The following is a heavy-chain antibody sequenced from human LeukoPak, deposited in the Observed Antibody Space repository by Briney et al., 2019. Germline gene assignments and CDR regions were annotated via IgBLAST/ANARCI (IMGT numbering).Heavy chain of an antibody. D-gene: IGHD5-12*01. Sequence: GGSLRLSCAASGFTFSSYGMTWVRQAPGKGLEWVSTISGNGDDTYYADSVEGRFTISRDNSENTLYLQMNSLRAEDTAIYFCAKDDAPARWLRSPQLLDHWGQGTLVTVSS. CDR2: ISGNGDDT. J-gene: IGHJ4*02. CDR1: GFTFSSYG. V-gene: IGHV3-23*01. CDR3: AKDDAPARWLRSPQLLDH.